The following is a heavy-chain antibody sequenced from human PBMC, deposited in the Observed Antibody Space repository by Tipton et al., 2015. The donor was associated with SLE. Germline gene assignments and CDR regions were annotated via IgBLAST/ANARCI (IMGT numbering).Heavy chain of an antibody. D-gene: IGHD6-19*01. CDR2: ISYDGSNK. CDR3: ARSSGWGGFDY. Sequence: SLRLSCAASGFTFSSYEMNWVRQAPGKGLEWVAVISYDGSNKYYADSVKGRFTISRDNSKNTLYLQMNSLRAEDTAVYYCARSSGWGGFDYWGQGTLVTVSS. V-gene: IGHV3-30*19. J-gene: IGHJ4*02. CDR1: GFTFSSYE.